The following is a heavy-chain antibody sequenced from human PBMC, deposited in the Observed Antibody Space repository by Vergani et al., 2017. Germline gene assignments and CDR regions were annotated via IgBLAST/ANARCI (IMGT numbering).Heavy chain of an antibody. J-gene: IGHJ5*02. V-gene: IGHV1-2*02. CDR3: AREGITMVRGKPPNWFDP. Sequence: QVQLVQSGAEVKKPGASVKVSCKASGYTFTGYYMHWVRQAPGQGLEWMGWFNPNSGGTNYAQKFQGRVTMTRDTSISTAYMELSRLRSDDTAVDYCAREGITMVRGKPPNWFDPWGQGTTVTISS. CDR1: GYTFTGYY. CDR2: FNPNSGGT. D-gene: IGHD3-10*01.